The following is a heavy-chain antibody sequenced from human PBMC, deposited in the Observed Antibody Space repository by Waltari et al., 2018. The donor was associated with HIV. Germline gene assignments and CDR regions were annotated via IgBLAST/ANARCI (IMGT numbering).Heavy chain of an antibody. Sequence: VQLMESGGGVVQPGKSLRLSCATSGFTFGRYGIHWVRQDPGKGLEWVAVINYDGSNRFDADSVKGRFLISRDNSKNTLFLQMNSLRDEDTGLYYCARDKAPYSSSSAVDYWGQGTLVTVS. CDR1: GFTFGRYG. CDR3: ARDKAPYSSSSAVDY. J-gene: IGHJ4*02. V-gene: IGHV3-33*01. CDR2: INYDGSNR. D-gene: IGHD6-6*01.